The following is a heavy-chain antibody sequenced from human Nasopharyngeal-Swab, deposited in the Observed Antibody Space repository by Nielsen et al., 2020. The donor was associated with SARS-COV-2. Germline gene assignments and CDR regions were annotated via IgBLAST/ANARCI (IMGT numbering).Heavy chain of an antibody. V-gene: IGHV3-30*03. Sequence: GESLKISCAASGFTFRSYGMHWVRQAPGKGLEWVAVISFDGSHKYYADSVKGRFTISRDNSKNTLYLQMNSLRAEDTAVYYCARDVYCSGGSCLDPWGQGTLVTVSS. CDR1: GFTFRSYG. CDR3: ARDVYCSGGSCLDP. J-gene: IGHJ5*02. D-gene: IGHD2-15*01. CDR2: ISFDGSHK.